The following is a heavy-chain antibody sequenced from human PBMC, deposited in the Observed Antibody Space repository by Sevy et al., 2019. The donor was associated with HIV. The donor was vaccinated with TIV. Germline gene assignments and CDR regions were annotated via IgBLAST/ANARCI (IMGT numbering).Heavy chain of an antibody. CDR3: ARKYYDILTGYYRFDP. CDR2: IYPGDSDT. CDR1: GYSFTSYW. V-gene: IGHV5-51*03. D-gene: IGHD3-9*01. Sequence: GKSLKISCKGSGYSFTSYWIGWVRQMPGKGLEWMGIIYPGDSDTRYSPSFQGQVTISSDKSISTAYLQWSSLKASDTAMYYCARKYYDILTGYYRFDPWGQGTLVTVSS. J-gene: IGHJ5*02.